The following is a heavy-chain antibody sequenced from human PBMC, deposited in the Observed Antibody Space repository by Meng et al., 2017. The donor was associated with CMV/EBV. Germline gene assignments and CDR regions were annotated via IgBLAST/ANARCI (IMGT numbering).Heavy chain of an antibody. J-gene: IGHJ4*02. V-gene: IGHV3-48*03. D-gene: IGHD5-24*01. CDR3: ARRRGGYNVDY. CDR1: GFTFSSYE. CDR2: ISSSSSTI. Sequence: GGSLRLSCAASGFTFSSYEMNWVRQAPGKGLEWVSYISSSSSTIYYADSVKGRFTISRDNAKNSLYLQMNSLSAEDTAVYYCARRRGGYNVDYWGQGTLVTVSS.